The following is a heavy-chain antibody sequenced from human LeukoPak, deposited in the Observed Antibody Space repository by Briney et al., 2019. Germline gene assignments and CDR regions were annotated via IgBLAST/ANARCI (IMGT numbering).Heavy chain of an antibody. D-gene: IGHD2-21*02. CDR1: GFTFSSHD. J-gene: IGHJ4*02. CDR3: AKSSRDWGFGS. CDR2: ISGSGGST. Sequence: PGGSLRLSCAASGFTFSSHDMHWVRQAPGKGLEWVSGISGSGGSTYYADSVKGRFTISRDNPKNTVYLQTNSLRAEDTAVYYCAKSSRDWGFGSWGQGTLVTVSS. V-gene: IGHV3-23*01.